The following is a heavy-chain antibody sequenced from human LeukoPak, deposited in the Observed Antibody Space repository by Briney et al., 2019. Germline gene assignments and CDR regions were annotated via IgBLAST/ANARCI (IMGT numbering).Heavy chain of an antibody. V-gene: IGHV3-21*01. CDR2: ISSSSSYI. D-gene: IGHD1-26*01. Sequence: GRSLRLSCAASGFTFSSYSMNWVRQAPGKGLEWVSFISSSSSYIYYADSLKGRFTISRDNAKNSLFLQMNSLRAEDTAVYYCATGGVGATSPLFIDYWGQGTLVTVSS. CDR1: GFTFSSYS. CDR3: ATGGVGATSPLFIDY. J-gene: IGHJ4*02.